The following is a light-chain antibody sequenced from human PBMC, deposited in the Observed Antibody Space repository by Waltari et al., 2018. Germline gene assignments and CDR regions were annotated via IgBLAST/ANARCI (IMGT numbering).Light chain of an antibody. J-gene: IGKJ5*01. Sequence: DIQMTQSPSSLSPSVGDRVTISCRASQSVTGYLNWYQQKPGKAPKLLIYEASRLHSGVPSRFSGSQSGTDFTLTISFLQPEDFATYYCQQSDTNPIAFGQGTRLEIK. CDR1: QSVTGY. CDR3: QQSDTNPIA. V-gene: IGKV1-39*01. CDR2: EAS.